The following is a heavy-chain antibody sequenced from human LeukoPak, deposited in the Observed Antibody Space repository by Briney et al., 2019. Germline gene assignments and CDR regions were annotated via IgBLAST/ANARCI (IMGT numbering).Heavy chain of an antibody. CDR1: GYTFTGYY. V-gene: IGHV1-2*02. D-gene: IGHD6-19*01. Sequence: ASVKVSCKASGYTFTGYYMHWVRQAPGQGLEWMGWINPNSGGTNYAQKFQGRVTITADKSTSTAYMELSSLRSEDTAVYYCARTDNLYSSGWLFFDPWGQGTLVTVSS. J-gene: IGHJ5*02. CDR3: ARTDNLYSSGWLFFDP. CDR2: INPNSGGT.